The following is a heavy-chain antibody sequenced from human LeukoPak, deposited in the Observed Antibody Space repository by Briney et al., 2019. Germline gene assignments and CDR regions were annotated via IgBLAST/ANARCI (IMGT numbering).Heavy chain of an antibody. CDR2: ISSSSSYI. CDR1: GFTFSSYS. D-gene: IGHD1-26*01. J-gene: IGHJ5*02. CDR3: ARDESSGSYLNWFDP. Sequence: GGSLRLSCAASGFTFSSYSMYWVRQAPGKGLEWVSSISSSSSYIYYADSVKGRFTISRDNAKNSLYLQMNSLRAEDTAVYYCARDESSGSYLNWFDPWGQGTLVTVSS. V-gene: IGHV3-21*01.